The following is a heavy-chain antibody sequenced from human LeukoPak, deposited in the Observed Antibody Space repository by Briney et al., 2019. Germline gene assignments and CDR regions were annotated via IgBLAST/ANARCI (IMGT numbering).Heavy chain of an antibody. CDR2: ISSSSSTI. CDR3: AAITSLKPYDY. CDR1: GFTFSSYR. J-gene: IGHJ4*02. V-gene: IGHV3-48*02. Sequence: PGGSLRLSCAASGFTFSSYRMNWVRQAPGKGLEWVSYISSSSSTIYYADSVKGRFTSSRDNAKNSLYLQMNSLRDADAAVYYCAAITSLKPYDYWGQGTLVTVSS. D-gene: IGHD2-2*01.